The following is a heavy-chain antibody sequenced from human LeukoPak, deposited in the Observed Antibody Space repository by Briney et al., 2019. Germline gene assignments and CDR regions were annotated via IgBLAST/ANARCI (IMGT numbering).Heavy chain of an antibody. J-gene: IGHJ4*02. CDR1: GGSISSYY. CDR2: IYYSGST. V-gene: IGHV4-59*01. Sequence: SETLSLTCTVSGGSISSYYWSWIRQPPGQGLEWIGYIYYSGSTNYNPSLKSRVTISVDTSKNQFSLKLSSVTAADTAVYYCARGSSSSSWACDYWGQGTLVTVSS. D-gene: IGHD6-13*01. CDR3: ARGSSSSSWACDY.